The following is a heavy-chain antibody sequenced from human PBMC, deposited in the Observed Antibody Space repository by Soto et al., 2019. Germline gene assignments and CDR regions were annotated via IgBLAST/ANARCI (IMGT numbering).Heavy chain of an antibody. Sequence: QVQLVQSGAEVKKPGSSVKVSCKASGGTVSSYDISWVRQAPGQGLEWMGGIIPIFGTANYAQKFQGRVTITADESSSTAYMELSSLRSEDTAVYYCAREGLDQSDGWDFDYWGQGTLVTVSS. CDR2: IIPIFGTA. CDR3: AREGLDQSDGWDFDY. V-gene: IGHV1-69*12. J-gene: IGHJ4*02. D-gene: IGHD6-19*01. CDR1: GGTVSSYD.